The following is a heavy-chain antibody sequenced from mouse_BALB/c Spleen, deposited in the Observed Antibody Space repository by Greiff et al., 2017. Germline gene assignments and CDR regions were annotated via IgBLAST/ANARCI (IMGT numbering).Heavy chain of an antibody. CDR1: GYNFTRYW. CDR3: ARGGTGTMDY. Sequence: QVPLQQPGAELVKPGTSVKLSCKASGYNFTRYWINWVKLRPGQGLEWIGDIYPCSGSTNYNEKFKSKATLTVDTSSSTAYMQLSSLASEDSALYYCARGGTGTMDYWGQGTSVTVSS. J-gene: IGHJ4*01. D-gene: IGHD4-1*01. V-gene: IGHV1-55*01. CDR2: IYPCSGST.